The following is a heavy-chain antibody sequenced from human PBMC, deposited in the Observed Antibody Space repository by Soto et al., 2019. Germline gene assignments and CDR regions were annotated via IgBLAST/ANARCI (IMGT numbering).Heavy chain of an antibody. V-gene: IGHV3-23*01. CDR3: ARDLIGGSTLPYWYQYAMCV. CDR1: RFTFSNIA. Sequence: PGVSLSLSDGASRFTFSNIAKSWVRQAPGGGQEWILGLSGSATSTYYAASVRGRFTISRDNSNNTLYLQMTGLRADDTAVYYCARDLIGGSTLPYWYQYAMCVCVQGTTVTLSS. J-gene: IGHJ6*02. CDR2: LSGSATST. D-gene: IGHD2-2*01.